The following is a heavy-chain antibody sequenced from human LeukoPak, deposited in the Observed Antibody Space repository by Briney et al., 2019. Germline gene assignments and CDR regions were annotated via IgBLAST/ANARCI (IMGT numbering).Heavy chain of an antibody. D-gene: IGHD3-22*01. CDR2: IYPGDSDT. J-gene: IGHJ4*02. V-gene: IGHV5-51*01. Sequence: PGESLKISCKGSGYRFTSYWIGWVRQTPGKGLEWMGIIYPGDSDTRYSPSFQGQVTISADKSISTAYLQWSSLKASDTAMYYCARPSQGHYYDSSGYSFLLDYWGQGTLVTVSS. CDR1: GYRFTSYW. CDR3: ARPSQGHYYDSSGYSFLLDY.